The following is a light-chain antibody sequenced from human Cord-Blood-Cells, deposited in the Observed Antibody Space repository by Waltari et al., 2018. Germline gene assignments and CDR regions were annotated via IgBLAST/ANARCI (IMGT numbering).Light chain of an antibody. CDR1: QSVSSSY. Sequence: EIVLTQSPGTLSLSPGERATLSCRASQSVSSSYLAWYQQKPGQAPRLLVYGASSRATGIPDRCSGSGSGTDFALTISRLEPEYFAVYYCQQYGSSPTFGQGTKLEIK. CDR3: QQYGSSPT. V-gene: IGKV3-20*01. CDR2: GAS. J-gene: IGKJ2*01.